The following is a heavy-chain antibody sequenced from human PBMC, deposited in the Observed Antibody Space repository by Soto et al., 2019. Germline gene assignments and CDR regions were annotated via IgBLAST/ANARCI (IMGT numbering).Heavy chain of an antibody. CDR3: ARGIRSRDEYFDF. CDR1: GDSISGSQW. Sequence: LETLCVTGAVSGDSISGSQWWSCVRLPPGKGMEGIGKISHTGTTNYNSSLKSRVTMSVDKPKNQFSLNRASVTAADTAVYYGARGIRSRDEYFDFWAQGTVVTVSA. D-gene: IGHD2-21*01. CDR2: ISHTGTT. J-gene: IGHJ4*02. V-gene: IGHV4-4*02.